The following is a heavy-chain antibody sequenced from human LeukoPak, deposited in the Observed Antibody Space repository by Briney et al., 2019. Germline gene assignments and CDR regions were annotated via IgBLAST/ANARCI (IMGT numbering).Heavy chain of an antibody. J-gene: IGHJ3*02. CDR1: GYSFTSYW. CDR2: IYPGDSDT. CDR3: ARARTYYYDSSGSPDAFDI. V-gene: IGHV5-51*01. D-gene: IGHD3-22*01. Sequence: AESLKISCKGSGYSFTSYWIGWVRQMPGKGLEWMGIIYPGDSDTRYSPSFHGQVTISADKSISTAYLQWSSLKASDTAMYYCARARTYYYDSSGSPDAFDIWGQGTMVTVSS.